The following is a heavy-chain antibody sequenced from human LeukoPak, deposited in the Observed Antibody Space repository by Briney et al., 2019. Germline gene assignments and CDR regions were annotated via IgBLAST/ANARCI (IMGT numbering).Heavy chain of an antibody. V-gene: IGHV4-39*07. CDR2: IYYSGST. D-gene: IGHD3-10*01. J-gene: IGHJ2*01. CDR3: ARETYYYGSGSYPGTFDL. Sequence: PSETLSLTCTVSGGSISSSSYYWGWIRQPPGKGLEWIGSIYYSGSTYYNPSLKSRVTISVDTSKNQFSLKLSSVTAADTAVYYCARETYYYGSGSYPGTFDLWGRGTLVTVSS. CDR1: GGSISSSSYY.